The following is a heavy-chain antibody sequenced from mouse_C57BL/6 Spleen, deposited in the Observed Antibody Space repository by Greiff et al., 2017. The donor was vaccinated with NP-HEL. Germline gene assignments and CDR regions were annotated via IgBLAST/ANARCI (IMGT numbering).Heavy chain of an antibody. CDR2: IYPGDGDT. CDR3: ARHHYGSSYRYFDV. Sequence: QVQLKESGPELVKPGASVKISCKASGYAFSSSWMNWVKQRPGKGLEWIGRIYPGDGDTNYNGKFKGKATLTADKSSSTAYMQLSSLTSEDSAVYVWARHHYGSSYRYFDVWGTGTTVTVTS. J-gene: IGHJ1*03. D-gene: IGHD1-1*01. V-gene: IGHV1-82*01. CDR1: GYAFSSSW.